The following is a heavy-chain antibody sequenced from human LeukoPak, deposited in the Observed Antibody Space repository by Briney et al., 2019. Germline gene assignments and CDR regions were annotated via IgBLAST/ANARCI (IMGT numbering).Heavy chain of an antibody. D-gene: IGHD6-19*01. CDR2: IYYSGST. J-gene: IGHJ4*02. Sequence: NPSETLSLTCTASGGSISSYYWSWIRQPPGKGLEWIGYIYYSGSTNYNPSLKSRVTISVDTPKNQFSLKLSSVTAADTAVYYCARAGGSGSYYYYFDYWGQGTLVTVSS. CDR1: GGSISSYY. CDR3: ARAGGSGSYYYYFDY. V-gene: IGHV4-59*01.